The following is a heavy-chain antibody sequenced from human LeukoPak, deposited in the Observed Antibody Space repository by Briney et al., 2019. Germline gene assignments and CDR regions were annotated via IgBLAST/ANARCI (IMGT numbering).Heavy chain of an antibody. CDR2: ISGSGGST. V-gene: IGHV3-23*01. CDR3: AKCPGGSCFAFDI. J-gene: IGHJ3*02. D-gene: IGHD2-15*01. CDR1: GFTFSSYA. Sequence: HPGGSLRLSCAASGFTFSSYAMSWVRQAPGKGLEWVSAISGSGGSTYYADSVKGRFTISRDNSKNTLYLQMNSLRAEDTAVYYCAKCPGGSCFAFDIWGQGTMVTVSS.